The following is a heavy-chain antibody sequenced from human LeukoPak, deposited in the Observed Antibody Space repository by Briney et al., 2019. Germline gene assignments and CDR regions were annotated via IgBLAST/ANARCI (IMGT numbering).Heavy chain of an antibody. CDR2: MKQDGSEK. CDR3: ARDSPDSYSSGWYEIKLYYFDY. J-gene: IGHJ4*02. D-gene: IGHD6-19*01. Sequence: PGGSLRLSCAASGFSFSSDWMIWVRQAPGKGLEWVANMKQDGSEKYYVDSVKGRFTISRDNAKNSLYLQMNSLRAEDTAVYYCARDSPDSYSSGWYEIKLYYFDYWGQGTLVTVSS. V-gene: IGHV3-7*01. CDR1: GFSFSSDW.